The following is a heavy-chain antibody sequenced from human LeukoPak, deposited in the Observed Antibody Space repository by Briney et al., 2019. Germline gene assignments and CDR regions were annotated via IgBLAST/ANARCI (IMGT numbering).Heavy chain of an antibody. CDR1: GGSISSGGYY. CDR3: ARESSGGWFDP. D-gene: IGHD1-26*01. J-gene: IGHJ5*02. Sequence: SETLSLTCTVSGGSISSGGYYWSWIRQHPGKGLEWIGYIYYSGSTYYNPSLKSRVTISVDTSKNQFSLKLSSVTAADTAVYYCARESSGGWFDPWGQGTLVTVSS. V-gene: IGHV4-31*03. CDR2: IYYSGST.